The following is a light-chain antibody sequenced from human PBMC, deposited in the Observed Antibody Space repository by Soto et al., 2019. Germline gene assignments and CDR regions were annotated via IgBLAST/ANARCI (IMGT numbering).Light chain of an antibody. V-gene: IGKV1-39*01. J-gene: IGKJ2*01. CDR2: SAS. Sequence: DIQMTQSPSSLSASVGDRVTITCRASQTINKNLNWYQQKPGQAPNLLIYSASDFQSGVPSRFSGSGSGTEFTLTINGLQPEDFATYYCQQIFRTPYTFGQGTDLAI. CDR3: QQIFRTPYT. CDR1: QTINKN.